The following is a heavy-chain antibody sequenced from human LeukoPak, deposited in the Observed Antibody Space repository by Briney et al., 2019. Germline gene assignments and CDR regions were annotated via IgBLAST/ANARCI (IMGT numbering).Heavy chain of an antibody. V-gene: IGHV1-69*05. J-gene: IGHJ3*02. CDR1: GGTFSSYA. CDR3: AREIWTGTSNAFDI. Sequence: ASVKVSCKASGGTFSSYAISWVRQAPGQGLEWMGGIIPIFGTANYAQKLQGRVTMTTDTSTSTAYMELRSLRSDDTAVYYCAREIWTGTSNAFDIWGQGTMVTVSS. CDR2: IIPIFGTA. D-gene: IGHD1-1*01.